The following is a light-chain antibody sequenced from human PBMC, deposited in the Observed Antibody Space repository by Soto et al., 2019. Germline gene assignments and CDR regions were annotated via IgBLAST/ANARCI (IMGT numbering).Light chain of an antibody. CDR3: QQYTSYSRT. CDR1: QSISSW. V-gene: IGKV1-5*01. J-gene: IGKJ1*01. CDR2: DAS. Sequence: DIQMTQSPSTLSASVGDRFTITCRASQSISSWLAWYQLKPGKAPKLLIYDASSLERGVPSRFSGSGSGTEFTLTISTLQPDDFATYYCQQYTSYSRTFGQGTKVDIK.